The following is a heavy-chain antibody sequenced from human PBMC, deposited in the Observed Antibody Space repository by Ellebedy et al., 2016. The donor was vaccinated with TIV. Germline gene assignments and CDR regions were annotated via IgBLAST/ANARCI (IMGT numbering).Heavy chain of an antibody. CDR3: ARRAVGATPFDP. V-gene: IGHV4-39*01. CDR1: GGSISSSSYY. D-gene: IGHD1-26*01. J-gene: IGHJ5*02. CDR2: VFHSGST. Sequence: MPSETLSLTCTVSGGSISSSSYYWVWIRQPPGKGLEWLGSVFHSGSTYYTPSLESRLTISVDTSKNQFSLQLSSVTATDTAVYYCARRAVGATPFDPWGQGTLVTVSS.